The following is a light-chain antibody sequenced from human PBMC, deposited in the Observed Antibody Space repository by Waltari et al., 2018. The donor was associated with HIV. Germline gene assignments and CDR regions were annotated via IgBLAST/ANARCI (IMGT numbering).Light chain of an antibody. CDR3: SSYTSSGPRYVL. Sequence: SALTQPASVSGSPGQSITISCSGTSGDVGGYNFVSWYQKHPGKAPKLIIYNVSSRPSGVSIRFSGSRSANTASLTISGLQVEVEADYFCSSYTSSGPRYVLFGGGTRLTVL. J-gene: IGLJ2*01. CDR2: NVS. CDR1: SGDVGGYNF. V-gene: IGLV2-14*03.